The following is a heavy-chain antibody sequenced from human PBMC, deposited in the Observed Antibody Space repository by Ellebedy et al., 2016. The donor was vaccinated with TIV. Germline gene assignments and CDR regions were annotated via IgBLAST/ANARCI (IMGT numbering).Heavy chain of an antibody. CDR1: GYTFPSYY. J-gene: IGHJ3*02. D-gene: IGHD2-8*01. V-gene: IGHV1-46*01. CDR2: INASGGST. Sequence: AASVKVSCKASGYTFPSYYMHWVRQAPGQGLEWMGIINASGGSTNYAQKFQGRVTMSRDTSTSTVYMELRSLRSEDTAVYYCATDLRYGPNGVCFKRFDAFDIWGQGTMVTVSS. CDR3: ATDLRYGPNGVCFKRFDAFDI.